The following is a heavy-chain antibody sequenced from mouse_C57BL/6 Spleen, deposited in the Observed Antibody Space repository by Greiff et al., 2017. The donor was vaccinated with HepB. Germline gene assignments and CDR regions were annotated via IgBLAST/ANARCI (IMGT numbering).Heavy chain of an antibody. Sequence: QVQLQQSGAELVRPGASVTLSCKASGYTFTDYEMHWVKQTPVHGLEWIGAIDPETGGTAYNQKFKGKAILTADKSSSTAYMELRSRTSEDSAVYYCTRSNYYGSSLAWFAYWGQGTLVTVSA. CDR2: IDPETGGT. J-gene: IGHJ3*01. D-gene: IGHD1-1*01. CDR3: TRSNYYGSSLAWFAY. CDR1: GYTFTDYE. V-gene: IGHV1-15*01.